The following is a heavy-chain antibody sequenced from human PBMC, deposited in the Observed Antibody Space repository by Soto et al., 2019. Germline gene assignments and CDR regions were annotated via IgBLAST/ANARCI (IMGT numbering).Heavy chain of an antibody. V-gene: IGHV4-31*03. CDR2: IYYSGST. Sequence: SETLSLTCTVSGASISSGGYYWSWIRQHPGKGLEWIGYIYYSGSTYYNPSLKSRVTISVDTSKNQFPLKLSSVTAADPAVYYSTRTNCNSPYYLDVWRNGTTVTASS. CDR3: TRTNCNSPYYLDV. D-gene: IGHD2-21*02. J-gene: IGHJ6*03. CDR1: GASISSGGYY.